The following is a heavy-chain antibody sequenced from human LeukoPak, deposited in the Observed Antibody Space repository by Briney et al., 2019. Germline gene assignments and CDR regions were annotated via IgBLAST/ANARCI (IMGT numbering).Heavy chain of an antibody. CDR2: INAGNGNT. Sequence: ASVKVSCKASGYTFTSYAMHWVRQAPGQRLEWMGWINAGNGNTKYSQKFQGRVTITRDTSASTAYMELSSLRSEDTAVYYCARDLNYGSGSNLGYCYYGMDVWGQGTTVTVSS. J-gene: IGHJ6*02. CDR1: GYTFTSYA. CDR3: ARDLNYGSGSNLGYCYYGMDV. V-gene: IGHV1-3*01. D-gene: IGHD3-10*01.